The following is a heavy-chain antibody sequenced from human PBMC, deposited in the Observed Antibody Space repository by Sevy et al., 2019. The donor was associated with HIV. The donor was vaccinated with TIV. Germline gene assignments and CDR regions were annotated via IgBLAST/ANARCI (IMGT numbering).Heavy chain of an antibody. J-gene: IGHJ4*02. Sequence: GESLKISCAASGFTFSNYWMNWVRQAPGKGLEWVANIKQDGSDKYYVVSVRGRFTISRDNAKNSLYLQMNSLRAEDTAVYYCARAWNYARDYWGQGTLVTVSS. CDR2: IKQDGSDK. V-gene: IGHV3-7*04. CDR1: GFTFSNYW. D-gene: IGHD1-7*01. CDR3: ARAWNYARDY.